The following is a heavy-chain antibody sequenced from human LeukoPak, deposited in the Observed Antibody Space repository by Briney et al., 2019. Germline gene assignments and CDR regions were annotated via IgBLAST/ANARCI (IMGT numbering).Heavy chain of an antibody. CDR1: GYTFTGYY. D-gene: IGHD3/OR15-3a*01. CDR2: INPNSGGT. Sequence: GASVKVSCKASGYTFTGYYMHWVRQAPGQGLEWMGWINPNSGGTNYAQKFQGRVTMTRDTSISTAYMELSRLRSDDTAVYYCARADRRTSNWFDPWGQGTLVTVPS. CDR3: ARADRRTSNWFDP. J-gene: IGHJ5*02. V-gene: IGHV1-2*02.